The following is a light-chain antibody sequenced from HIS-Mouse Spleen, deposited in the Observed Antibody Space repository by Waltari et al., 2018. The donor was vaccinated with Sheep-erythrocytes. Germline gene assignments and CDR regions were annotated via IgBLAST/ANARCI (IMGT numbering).Light chain of an antibody. CDR3: CSYAGSYNHV. CDR2: GNR. V-gene: IGLV1-40*01. Sequence: QSVLTQPPSVSGAPGQRVTISCTGSSSNIGAGYDVHWYQQLPGTAPKLLLYGNRNRPSGVPDRFAGSKSGTSASLAITGLQAEDEADYYCCSYAGSYNHVFATGTKVTVL. CDR1: SSNIGAGYD. J-gene: IGLJ1*01.